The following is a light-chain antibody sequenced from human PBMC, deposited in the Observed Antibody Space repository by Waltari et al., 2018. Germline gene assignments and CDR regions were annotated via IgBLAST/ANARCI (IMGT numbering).Light chain of an antibody. CDR2: DAS. CDR3: QQRSNWPLIT. V-gene: IGKV3-11*01. Sequence: EVVLTQSPATLSLSPGDRAPLSCRASQSVSSYFAWYQQKPGQAPRLLIYDASNRATGIPARFSGSGSGTDFTLTISSLEPEDFAVYYCQQRSNWPLITFGQGTRLEIK. J-gene: IGKJ5*01. CDR1: QSVSSY.